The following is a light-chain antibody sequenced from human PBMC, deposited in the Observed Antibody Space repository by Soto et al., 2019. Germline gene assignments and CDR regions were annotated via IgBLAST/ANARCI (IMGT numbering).Light chain of an antibody. CDR1: QSVSSN. CDR3: HQYNNWLPT. J-gene: IGKJ5*01. V-gene: IGKV3-15*01. Sequence: EIVMTQSPATLSVSPGERATLSCRASQSVSSNLAWYQQKPGQAPRLLIYGASTRATGIPARFSGSGSGTEFTLTISSLQSEDFAVYYCHQYNNWLPTFGQGTRLEIK. CDR2: GAS.